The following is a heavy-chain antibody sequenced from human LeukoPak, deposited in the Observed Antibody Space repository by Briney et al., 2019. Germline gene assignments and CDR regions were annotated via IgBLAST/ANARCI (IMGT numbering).Heavy chain of an antibody. CDR2: IWYDGSNK. CDR3: AVSSIPAALTYLDY. V-gene: IGHV3-33*01. Sequence: GGSLRLSCAASGFTFSSYGMHWVRQAPGKGLEWVAVIWYDGSNKYYADSVKGRFTISRDNSKNTLYLQMNSLRAEDTDVYYCAVSSIPAALTYLDYWGQGTLVTVSS. J-gene: IGHJ4*02. D-gene: IGHD2-2*01. CDR1: GFTFSSYG.